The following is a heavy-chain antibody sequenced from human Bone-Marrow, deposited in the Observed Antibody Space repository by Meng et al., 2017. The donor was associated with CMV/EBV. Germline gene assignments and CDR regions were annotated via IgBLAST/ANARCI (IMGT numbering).Heavy chain of an antibody. CDR2: ISSSGSAI. CDR3: AKVISAAINAAGMDV. CDR1: GFTFSDYY. Sequence: GESLKISCTTSGFTFSDYYMNWIRQAPGKGPEWISYISSSGSAIYYADSVRGRFTISRDNAKNSLYLQMNSLRAEDTAVYYCAKVISAAINAAGMDVWGQGTTVTVSS. V-gene: IGHV3-11*01. J-gene: IGHJ6*02. D-gene: IGHD2-2*01.